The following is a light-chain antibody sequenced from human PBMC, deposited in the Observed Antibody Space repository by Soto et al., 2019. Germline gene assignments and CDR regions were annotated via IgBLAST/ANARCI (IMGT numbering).Light chain of an antibody. J-gene: IGKJ1*01. CDR1: QSISSW. Sequence: DIQMTQSPSTLSASVGDRVTIPGRASQSISSWLAWYQQKPGKAPKLLIYDASSLESGVPSRFSGSGSGTEFTLTISSLQPDDFATYYCQQHNSYPSFGQGTKVDIK. V-gene: IGKV1-5*01. CDR3: QQHNSYPS. CDR2: DAS.